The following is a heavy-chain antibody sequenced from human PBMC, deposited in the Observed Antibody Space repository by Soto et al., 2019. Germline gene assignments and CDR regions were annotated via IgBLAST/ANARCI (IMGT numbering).Heavy chain of an antibody. CDR2: ISASGDNT. CDR1: EFTFSDYA. CDR3: AKGTFYGNHLFDF. J-gene: IGHJ4*02. V-gene: IGHV3-23*01. D-gene: IGHD4-17*01. Sequence: GGSLRLSCAASEFTFSDYAMSWVRQAPGKGLEWVSGISASGDNTYSADSVKGRFTISRDNSKNTLYLQMNSLRAEDTAVYYCAKGTFYGNHLFDFWGQGTLVTVSS.